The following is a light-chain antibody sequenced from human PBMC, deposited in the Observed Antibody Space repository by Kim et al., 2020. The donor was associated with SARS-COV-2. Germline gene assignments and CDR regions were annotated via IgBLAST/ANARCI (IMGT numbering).Light chain of an antibody. J-gene: IGKJ2*01. CDR1: QSVSSSY. CDR3: QQYGSSPFT. CDR2: GAS. Sequence: LSPGERATLSCRASQSVSSSYLAWYQQKPGQAPRLLIYGASSRATGIPDRFSGSGSGTDFTLTISRLEPEDFAVYYCQQYGSSPFTFGQGTKLEI. V-gene: IGKV3-20*01.